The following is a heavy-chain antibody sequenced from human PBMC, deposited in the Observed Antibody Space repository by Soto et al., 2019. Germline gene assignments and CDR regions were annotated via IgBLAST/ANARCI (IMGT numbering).Heavy chain of an antibody. Sequence: ASVKVSCKASGYTFATYAMHWVRQAPGQGLEWMGWIHVANGDTKYSQKFQGRVTLTRDTSASTAYMELSSLRSEDTAVYYCARDEDYWGQGTLVTVSS. CDR1: GYTFATYA. CDR3: ARDEDY. J-gene: IGHJ4*02. V-gene: IGHV1-3*01. CDR2: IHVANGDT.